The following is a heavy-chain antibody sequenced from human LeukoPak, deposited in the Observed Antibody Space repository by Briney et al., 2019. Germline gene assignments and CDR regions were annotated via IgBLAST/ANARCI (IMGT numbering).Heavy chain of an antibody. CDR1: GFTFSSYW. V-gene: IGHV3-74*01. D-gene: IGHD3-22*01. Sequence: GGSLRLSCAASGFTFSSYWMHWVRQAPGKGLVWVSRINSDGSSTSYADSVKGRFTISRDNAKNTLYLQMNSPRAEDTAVYYCARAGPKYYYDSSGYYYYWGQGTLVTVSS. J-gene: IGHJ4*02. CDR3: ARAGPKYYYDSSGYYYY. CDR2: INSDGSST.